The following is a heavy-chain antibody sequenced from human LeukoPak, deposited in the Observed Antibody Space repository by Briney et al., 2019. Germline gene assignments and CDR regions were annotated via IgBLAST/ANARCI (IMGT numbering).Heavy chain of an antibody. D-gene: IGHD5-24*01. V-gene: IGHV3-48*03. CDR2: ISTSGSTK. Sequence: GGSLRLSCAASGFTFSSFEMNWVRQAPGKGLEWLSHISTSGSTKYYANSVEGRFTISRDNAKNSLYLQMNSLRAEDTAVYYCARDVEMATPGVDYWGQGTLVTVSS. CDR3: ARDVEMATPGVDY. CDR1: GFTFSSFE. J-gene: IGHJ4*02.